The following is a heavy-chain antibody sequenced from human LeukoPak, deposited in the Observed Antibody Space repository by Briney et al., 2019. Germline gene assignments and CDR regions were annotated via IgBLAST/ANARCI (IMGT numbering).Heavy chain of an antibody. J-gene: IGHJ5*02. CDR3: ARKRSPRTGIVGASELFFAYNWFDP. D-gene: IGHD1-26*01. V-gene: IGHV4-39*07. CDR2: INHSGST. Sequence: PSETLSLTCTVSGGSISSSSYYWGWIRQPPGKGLEWIGEINHSGSTNYNPSLKSRVTISVDTSKNQFSLKLSSVTAADTAVYYCARKRSPRTGIVGASELFFAYNWFDPWGQGTLVTVSS. CDR1: GGSISSSSYY.